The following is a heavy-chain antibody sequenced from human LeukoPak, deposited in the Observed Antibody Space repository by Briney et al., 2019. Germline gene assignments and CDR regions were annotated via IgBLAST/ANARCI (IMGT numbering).Heavy chain of an antibody. D-gene: IGHD1-26*01. V-gene: IGHV4-59*01. CDR2: IYYSGSA. CDR1: GGSITSYY. J-gene: IGHJ4*02. CDR3: ATYSGSYGVSDY. Sequence: PSETLSLTCTVSGGSITSYYWNWIRQPPGKGLEWIGYIYYSGSADYNPSLKSRVTISVDTSKSQFSLKLSSVTAADTAVYYCATYSGSYGVSDYWGQGTLVTVSS.